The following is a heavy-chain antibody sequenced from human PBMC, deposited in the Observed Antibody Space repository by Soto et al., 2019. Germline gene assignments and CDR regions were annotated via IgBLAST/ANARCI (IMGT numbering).Heavy chain of an antibody. CDR2: IYWNDDK. V-gene: IGHV2-5*01. Sequence: QITLKESGPTLVKPTQTLTLTCSFSGFSLSTRGVSVVWIRQPPGKALEGLALIYWNDDKRYSPSLRSRITITKDTSKNQVVLTITNMNPVDKDTYSCANRLSNSGQIDYWGQGTLVTVSS. CDR1: GFSLSTRGVS. CDR3: ANRLSNSGQIDY. J-gene: IGHJ4*02. D-gene: IGHD1-26*01.